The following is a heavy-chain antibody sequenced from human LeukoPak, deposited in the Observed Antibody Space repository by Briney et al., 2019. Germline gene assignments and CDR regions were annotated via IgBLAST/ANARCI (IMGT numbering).Heavy chain of an antibody. CDR3: AKGTLDIVVVPAAPKVYYFDY. V-gene: IGHV3-23*01. CDR2: ISGSGGST. Sequence: GGSLRLSCAASGFTVISNYMSWVRQAPGKGLEWVSAISGSGGSTYYADSEKGRFTISRDNSKNTLYLQMNSLRAEDTAVYYCAKGTLDIVVVPAAPKVYYFDYWGQGTLVTVSS. CDR1: GFTVISNY. D-gene: IGHD2-2*01. J-gene: IGHJ4*02.